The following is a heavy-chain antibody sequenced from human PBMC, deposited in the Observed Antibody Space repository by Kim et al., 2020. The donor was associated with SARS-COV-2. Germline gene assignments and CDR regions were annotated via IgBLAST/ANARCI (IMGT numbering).Heavy chain of an antibody. Sequence: RVTISVDTSKNQFSLKLSSVTAADTAVYYCARGRGSSSWGWDYYYYGMDVWGQGTTVTVSS. V-gene: IGHV4-59*09. J-gene: IGHJ6*02. CDR3: ARGRGSSSWGWDYYYYGMDV. D-gene: IGHD6-13*01.